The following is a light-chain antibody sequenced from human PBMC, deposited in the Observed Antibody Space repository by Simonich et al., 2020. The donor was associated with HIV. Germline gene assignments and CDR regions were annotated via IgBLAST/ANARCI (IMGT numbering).Light chain of an antibody. CDR3: SSYTSSSTVV. CDR1: SSDVGCYNS. Sequence: QSALTQPASVSGSPGQSITISCTGTSSDVGCYNSVSWYQQHPGKAPKLMIYNVSNRPSGVSNRFSGSKSGNTASLTISGLQAEDEADYHCSSYTSSSTVVFGGGTKVTVL. CDR2: NVS. V-gene: IGLV2-14*03. J-gene: IGLJ2*01.